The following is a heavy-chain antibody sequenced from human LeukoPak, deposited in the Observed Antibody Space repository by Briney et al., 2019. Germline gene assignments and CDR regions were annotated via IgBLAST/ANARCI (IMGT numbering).Heavy chain of an antibody. V-gene: IGHV4-59*01. Sequence: SEALSLTCTVSGASISSYYWSWIRQPPGKGLEWIGDIYYSGSIKYNPSLKSRVAMSVDTSKNQFSLKLSSVTAADTAIYYCARENPSGYYNRPIDYWGQGTLVTVSS. CDR2: IYYSGSI. CDR3: ARENPSGYYNRPIDY. J-gene: IGHJ4*02. D-gene: IGHD3-22*01. CDR1: GASISSYY.